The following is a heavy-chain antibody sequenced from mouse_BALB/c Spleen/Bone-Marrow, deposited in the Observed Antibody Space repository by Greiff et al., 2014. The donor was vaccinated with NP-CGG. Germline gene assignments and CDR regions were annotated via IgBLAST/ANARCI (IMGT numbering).Heavy chain of an antibody. CDR3: ARDRGLLRFDY. CDR1: GFTFTDYY. J-gene: IGHJ2*01. D-gene: IGHD2-3*01. V-gene: IGHV7-3*02. Sequence: EVMLVESGGGLVQPGGSLRLSCATSGFTFTDYYMSWVRQPPGKALEWLGFIRNKANGYTTEYSASVRGRFTTSRDNSQSILYLQMNTLRAEDSATYYCARDRGLLRFDYWGQGTTLTVSS. CDR2: IRNKANGYTT.